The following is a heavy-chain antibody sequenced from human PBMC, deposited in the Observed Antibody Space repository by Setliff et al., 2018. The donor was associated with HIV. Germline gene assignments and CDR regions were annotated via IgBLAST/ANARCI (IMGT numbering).Heavy chain of an antibody. CDR3: ARAPTGPFDT. CDR2: IYYSGST. V-gene: IGHV4-31*03. CDR1: GGSITTSTFY. Sequence: SETLSLTCTVSGGSITTSTFYWSWIRQHPGKGLEWIGYIYYSGSTYYNPSLKSRVSMSVDTSKNQFSLKMSSVTAADTAVYYCARAPTGPFDTWGQGTLVTVSS. J-gene: IGHJ4*02.